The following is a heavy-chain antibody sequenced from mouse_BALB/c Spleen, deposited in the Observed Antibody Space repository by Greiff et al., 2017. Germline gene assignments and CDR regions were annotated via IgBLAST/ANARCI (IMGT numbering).Heavy chain of an antibody. CDR1: GSNIKDTY. J-gene: IGHJ2*01. Sequence: VQLQQSGAELVKPGAPVKLSCTALGSNIKDTYMHWVKQRPEQGLEWIGRFDPANGNTKYDPKFQGKATITADKSANTAYLQLSSLTSEDTAVYYCARSGLRRGYYFDYWGQGTTLTVSS. CDR3: ARSGLRRGYYFDY. CDR2: FDPANGNT. D-gene: IGHD1-3*01. V-gene: IGHV14-3*02.